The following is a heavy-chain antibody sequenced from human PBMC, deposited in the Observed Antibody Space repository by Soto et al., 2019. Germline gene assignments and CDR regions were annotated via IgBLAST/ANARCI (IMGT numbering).Heavy chain of an antibody. CDR1: SFTLVNVC. Sequence: GSLRLSYGALSFTLVNVCVSWVRQPPGKGLEWVGRIKSKTDGGTTDYAAPVKGRFTISRDDSKNTLYLQMNSLKTEDTAVYYCTTPRVRWNDDYYGMDVWRQGTTVTVSS. V-gene: IGHV3-15*01. CDR3: TTPRVRWNDDYYGMDV. D-gene: IGHD1-1*01. J-gene: IGHJ6*01. CDR2: IKSKTDGGTT.